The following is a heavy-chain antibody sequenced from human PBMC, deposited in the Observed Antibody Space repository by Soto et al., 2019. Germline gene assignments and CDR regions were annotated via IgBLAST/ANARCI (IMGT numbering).Heavy chain of an antibody. V-gene: IGHV4-59*01. J-gene: IGHJ4*02. D-gene: IGHD3-16*01. CDR2: IYYSGNT. Sequence: PSETLSLTCTVSGGSISSYYWSWIRQPPGKGLEWIGYIYYSGNTNYNPSIKSRVNISVDTSKNQFSLKLSSVTAADTAVYYCARANRPGEPIDYWGQGTLVTVSS. CDR1: GGSISSYY. CDR3: ARANRPGEPIDY.